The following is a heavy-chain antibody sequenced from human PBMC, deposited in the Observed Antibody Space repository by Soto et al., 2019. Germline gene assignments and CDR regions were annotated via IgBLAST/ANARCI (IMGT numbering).Heavy chain of an antibody. CDR3: VKGAWPGYCSSTGCYLHS. Sequence: GGSLRLSCVASGFSFSNYAMSWVRQAPGKGLEWVSTFTGNGGSTDYADSVKGRFTISRDNSRSMLYLQMDGLRVEDTAVYYCVKGAWPGYCSSTGCYLHSWGQGTLVTVSS. CDR2: FTGNGGST. D-gene: IGHD2-2*01. V-gene: IGHV3-23*01. CDR1: GFSFSNYA. J-gene: IGHJ4*02.